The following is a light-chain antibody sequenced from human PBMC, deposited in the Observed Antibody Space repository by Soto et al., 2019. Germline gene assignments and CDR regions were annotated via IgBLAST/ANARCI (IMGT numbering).Light chain of an antibody. V-gene: IGKV3-20*01. CDR2: GAS. J-gene: IGKJ5*01. CDR3: QQYGNSPFT. Sequence: EIMLTQSPGTLSLSLGERATLYCRASQSISSTSLAWYQQKPGQAPRLLIYGASTRATGIPDRFSGSESGLYFTLTISRLEPEDFVVYYCQQYGNSPFTFGQGTRLAIK. CDR1: QSISSTS.